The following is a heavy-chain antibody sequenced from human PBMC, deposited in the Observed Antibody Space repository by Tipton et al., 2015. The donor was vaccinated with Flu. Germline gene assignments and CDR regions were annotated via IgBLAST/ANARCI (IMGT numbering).Heavy chain of an antibody. J-gene: IGHJ3*02. Sequence: TLSLTCTVSGGSISNDYYYWSWIRQHPGKGLEWIGYMYYSGTTYYNPSLKSRLTISLDTSKNHFSLKLSSVTAADTAVYYCARVGVAYSPRVAFDIWGQGTMVTVSS. CDR1: GGSISNDYYY. D-gene: IGHD4-11*01. V-gene: IGHV4-31*03. CDR2: MYYSGTT. CDR3: ARVGVAYSPRVAFDI.